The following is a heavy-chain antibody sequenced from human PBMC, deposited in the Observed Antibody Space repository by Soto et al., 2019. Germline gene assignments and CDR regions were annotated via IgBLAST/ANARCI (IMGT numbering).Heavy chain of an antibody. D-gene: IGHD3-22*01. CDR1: GGTFSSYD. CDR2: IIPIFGTA. Sequence: QVQLVQSGAEVKKPGSSVKVSCKASGGTFSSYDISWVRQAPGRGLEWMGGIIPIFGTANYAQKFQGRVTITADESTSIPYMELSSLRSADTAVYFCARGVFAASITMIENWFDPWGQGTLVTVSS. V-gene: IGHV1-69*01. CDR3: ARGVFAASITMIENWFDP. J-gene: IGHJ5*02.